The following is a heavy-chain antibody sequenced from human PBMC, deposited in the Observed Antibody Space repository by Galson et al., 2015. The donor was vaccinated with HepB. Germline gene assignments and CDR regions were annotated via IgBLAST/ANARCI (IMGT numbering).Heavy chain of an antibody. D-gene: IGHD5-12*01. CDR2: ISSSSSYT. J-gene: IGHJ6*02. CDR1: GFTFSDYY. V-gene: IGHV3-11*06. CDR3: ARDGPEWLRSGAYYYYGMDV. Sequence: SLRLSCAASGFTFSDYYMSWIRQAPGKGLEWVSYISSSSSYTNYADSVKGRFTISRDNAKNSLYLQMNGLRAEDTAVYYCARDGPEWLRSGAYYYYGMDVWGQGTTVTVSS.